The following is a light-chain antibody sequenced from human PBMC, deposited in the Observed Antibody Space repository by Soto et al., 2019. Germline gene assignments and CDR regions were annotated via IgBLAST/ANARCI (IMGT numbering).Light chain of an antibody. CDR1: SSNIGSNT. CDR3: AAWDDSLNGWV. Sequence: QLVLTQPPSASGTPGQRVTISCSGSSSNIGSNTVNWYQQLPGTAPKLLIYNNNQRPSGVPDRFSGSKSGTSASLAISGLQSEEEADYYCAAWDDSLNGWVFGGGTKLTVL. J-gene: IGLJ3*02. CDR2: NNN. V-gene: IGLV1-44*01.